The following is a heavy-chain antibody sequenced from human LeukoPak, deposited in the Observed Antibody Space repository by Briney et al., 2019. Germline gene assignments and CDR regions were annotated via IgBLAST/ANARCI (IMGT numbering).Heavy chain of an antibody. D-gene: IGHD3-10*01. CDR3: ARGVMVRAVIMYYFDY. J-gene: IGHJ4*02. CDR1: GGSISSSSDY. CDR2: IYYSGST. V-gene: IGHV4-39*07. Sequence: SEALSLTCTVSGGSISSSSDYWGWIRQPPGKGLGWIVSIYYSGSTYYNPSLKSRVTTSVDTSKNQFSLELSSVTAADTAVYYCARGVMVRAVIMYYFDYWGQGTLVTVSS.